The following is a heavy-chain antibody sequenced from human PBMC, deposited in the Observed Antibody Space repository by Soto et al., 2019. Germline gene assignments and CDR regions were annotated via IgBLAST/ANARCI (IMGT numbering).Heavy chain of an antibody. CDR3: ARGDGYIFDY. V-gene: IGHV1-8*01. CDR1: GYTFISYD. D-gene: IGHD5-12*01. J-gene: IGHJ4*02. Sequence: QVQLVQSGAEVKKPGASVEVSCKASGYTFISYDINWVRRATGQGLEWMGWMNPNTGDTGYAQKFQGRVTMTRNTSINTANLELSSLRSDDTAVYFCARGDGYIFDYWGQGTLVTVSS. CDR2: MNPNTGDT.